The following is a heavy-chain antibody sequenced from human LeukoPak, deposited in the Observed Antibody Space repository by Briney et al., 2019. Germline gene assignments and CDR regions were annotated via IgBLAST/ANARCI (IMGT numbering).Heavy chain of an antibody. CDR1: GGSISSSTYY. CDR2: IYYSGST. J-gene: IGHJ4*02. D-gene: IGHD5-18*01. Sequence: SETLSLTCTVSGGSISSSTYYWGWIRQPPGKGLEWFGSIYYSGSTYYNPSLKSRVTISVDTSKNQFSLKLSSVTAADTAVYYCARSGTAMVEFDYWGQGTLVTVSS. V-gene: IGHV4-39*07. CDR3: ARSGTAMVEFDY.